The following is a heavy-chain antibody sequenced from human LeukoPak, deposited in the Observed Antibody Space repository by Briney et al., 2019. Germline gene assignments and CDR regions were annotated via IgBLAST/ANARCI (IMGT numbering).Heavy chain of an antibody. CDR3: ARDIYSGSYFGAFDI. CDR2: ISSSSSYI. D-gene: IGHD1-26*01. Sequence: SGGSLRLSCAASGFTFSSYSMNWVRQAPGKGLEWVSSISSSSSYIYYADSVKGRFTISRDNAKNSLYLKMNSLRAEDTAVYYCARDIYSGSYFGAFDIWGQGTMVTVSS. CDR1: GFTFSSYS. J-gene: IGHJ3*02. V-gene: IGHV3-21*01.